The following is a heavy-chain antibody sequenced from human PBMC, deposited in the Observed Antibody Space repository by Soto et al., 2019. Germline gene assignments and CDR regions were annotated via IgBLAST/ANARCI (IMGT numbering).Heavy chain of an antibody. V-gene: IGHV3-33*01. CDR2: IWYDGSNK. D-gene: IGHD5-12*01. CDR1: GFTFSSYG. J-gene: IGHJ3*02. Sequence: GGSLRLSCAASGFTFSSYGMHWVRQAPGKGLEWVAVIWYDGSNKYYADSVKGRFTISRDNSKNTLYLQMNSLRAEDTAVYYCATNVNVDNNAFDIWGQGTMVTVSS. CDR3: ATNVNVDNNAFDI.